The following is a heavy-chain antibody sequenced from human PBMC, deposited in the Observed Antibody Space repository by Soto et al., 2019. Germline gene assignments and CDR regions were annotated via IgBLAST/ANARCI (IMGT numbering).Heavy chain of an antibody. Sequence: EVQLVESGGGLVQPGGSLRLSCAASGFTFSSYWMTWARQAPGKGLEWVASMNRDGSEKHYVDSVEGRFTISRDNAKNSLFMQMNSLSPDYTAVYDRGRYAGRRFDYWGQGSLVTVSS. CDR3: GRYAGRRFDY. V-gene: IGHV3-7*01. CDR2: MNRDGSEK. D-gene: IGHD2-8*01. CDR1: GFTFSSYW. J-gene: IGHJ4*02.